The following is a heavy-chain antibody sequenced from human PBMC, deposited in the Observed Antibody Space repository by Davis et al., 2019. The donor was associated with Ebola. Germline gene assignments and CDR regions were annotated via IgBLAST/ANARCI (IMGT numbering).Heavy chain of an antibody. J-gene: IGHJ6*02. V-gene: IGHV3-11*04. CDR1: GSTISGYY. CDR3: ARAKVTTVTTANYYYYYTMDV. CDR2: ISGSGSLI. D-gene: IGHD4-17*01. Sequence: PGGSLRLSCAASGSTISGYYMTWIRQAPGKGLEWVSHISGSGSLIYYADSVKGRFTISRENAKNSLYLQMNSLRAGDTAVYYCARAKVTTVTTANYYYYYTMDVWGQGTTVTVSS.